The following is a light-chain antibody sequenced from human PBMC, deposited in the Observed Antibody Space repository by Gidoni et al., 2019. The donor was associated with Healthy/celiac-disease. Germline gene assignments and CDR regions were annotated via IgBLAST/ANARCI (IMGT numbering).Light chain of an antibody. CDR2: DDS. V-gene: IGLV3-21*02. J-gene: IGLJ2*01. Sequence: SYVLTQPPSVSAAPGPTARITCGGNKIGSKSGHWYQQKPGQAPVLVVYDDSDRPSGIPERFSGSNSGNTATLTISRVEAGDEADYYCQVWDSSSDHVVFGGGTKLTVL. CDR1: KIGSKS. CDR3: QVWDSSSDHVV.